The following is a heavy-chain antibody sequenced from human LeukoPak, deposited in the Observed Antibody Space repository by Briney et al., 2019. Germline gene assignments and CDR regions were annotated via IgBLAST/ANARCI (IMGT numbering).Heavy chain of an antibody. Sequence: SVKVSCKASGCTFSSYAISWVRQAPGQGLEWMGGIIPIFGTANYAQKFQGRVTITTDESTSTAYMELSSLRSEDTAVYYCAREYSYGYAFDIWGQGTMVTVSS. CDR3: AREYSYGYAFDI. CDR1: GCTFSSYA. CDR2: IIPIFGTA. V-gene: IGHV1-69*05. D-gene: IGHD5-18*01. J-gene: IGHJ3*02.